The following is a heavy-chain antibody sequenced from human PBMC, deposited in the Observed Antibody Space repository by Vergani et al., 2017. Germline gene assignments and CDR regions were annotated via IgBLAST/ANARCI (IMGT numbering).Heavy chain of an antibody. CDR3: ARLVVEWELYPYYFDY. D-gene: IGHD1-26*01. V-gene: IGHV5-51*01. CDR1: GYSFTSYW. Sequence: EVQLVQSGAEVKKPGESLRISCKGSGYSFTSYWIGWVRQMPGKGLEWMGIIYPGDSDTRYSPSFQGQVTISADKSISTAYLQWSSLKASDTAMYYCARLVVEWELYPYYFDYWGQGTLVTVSS. J-gene: IGHJ4*02. CDR2: IYPGDSDT.